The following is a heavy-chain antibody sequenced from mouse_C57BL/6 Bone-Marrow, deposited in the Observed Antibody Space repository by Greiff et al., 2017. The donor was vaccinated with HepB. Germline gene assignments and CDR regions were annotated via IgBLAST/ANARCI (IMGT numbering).Heavy chain of an antibody. V-gene: IGHV1-82*01. Sequence: VQLQESGPELVKPGASVKISCKASGYAFSSSWMNWVKQRPGKGLEWIGRIYPGDGDTNYNGKFKGKATLTADKSSSTAYMQLSSLTSEDSAVYFCARLALSGTYYFDYWGQGTTLTVSS. CDR1: GYAFSSSW. CDR3: ARLALSGTYYFDY. CDR2: IYPGDGDT. J-gene: IGHJ2*01. D-gene: IGHD3-2*02.